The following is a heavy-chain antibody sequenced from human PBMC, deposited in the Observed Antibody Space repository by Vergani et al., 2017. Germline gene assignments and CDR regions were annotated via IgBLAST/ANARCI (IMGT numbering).Heavy chain of an antibody. Sequence: EVQLLESGGGLVQPGGSLRLSCAASGFTFSSYAMSWVRQAPGKGLEWVSAISGSGGSTYYADSVKGRFTISRDNAKNSLYLQMNSLRAEDTAVYYCAREQDDYGDYGVDGAFDIWGQGTMVTVSS. V-gene: IGHV3-23*01. J-gene: IGHJ3*02. CDR3: AREQDDYGDYGVDGAFDI. CDR1: GFTFSSYA. D-gene: IGHD4-17*01. CDR2: ISGSGGST.